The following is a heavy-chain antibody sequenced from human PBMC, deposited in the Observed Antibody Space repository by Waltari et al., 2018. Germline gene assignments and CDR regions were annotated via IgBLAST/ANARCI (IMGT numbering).Heavy chain of an antibody. Sequence: EVQLVESGGGLVQPGGSLRLSCAASGFTFSSYEMHWVRQAPGKGLEWVSYISSSGSTIYYADSVKGRFTISRDNAKNSLYLQMNSLRAEDTAVYYCARENGDDMVGAFDIWGQGTMVTVSS. CDR3: ARENGDDMVGAFDI. CDR1: GFTFSSYE. CDR2: ISSSGSTI. J-gene: IGHJ3*02. V-gene: IGHV3-48*03. D-gene: IGHD2-15*01.